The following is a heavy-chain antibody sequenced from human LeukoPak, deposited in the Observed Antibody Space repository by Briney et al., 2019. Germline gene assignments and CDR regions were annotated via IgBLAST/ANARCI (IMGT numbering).Heavy chain of an antibody. D-gene: IGHD3-10*01. V-gene: IGHV1-69*04. J-gene: IGHJ4*02. CDR1: GGTFSSYA. Sequence: SVKVSCKASGGTFSSYAISWVRQAPGQGLEWMGRIIPILGIANYAQKFQGRVTITADKSTSTAYMELSSLRSEDTAVYYCARVRGAQRWLQSDFDYWGQGTLVTVSS. CDR3: ARVRGAQRWLQSDFDY. CDR2: IIPILGIA.